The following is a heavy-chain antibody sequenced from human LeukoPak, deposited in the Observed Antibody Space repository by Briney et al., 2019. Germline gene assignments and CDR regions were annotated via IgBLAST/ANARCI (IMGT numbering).Heavy chain of an antibody. CDR1: GFTFSTYA. J-gene: IGHJ4*02. CDR3: TRDLTGHYSIDY. V-gene: IGHV3-30*04. Sequence: GGSLRLSCAASGFTFSTYAIHWVRQAPGKGLEWVAFISNNGRNKDYADSVKGRFTISRDNSKNTLYPQVNSLRPDDTAVYYCTRDLTGHYSIDYWGQGTLVIVSS. D-gene: IGHD3-22*01. CDR2: ISNNGRNK.